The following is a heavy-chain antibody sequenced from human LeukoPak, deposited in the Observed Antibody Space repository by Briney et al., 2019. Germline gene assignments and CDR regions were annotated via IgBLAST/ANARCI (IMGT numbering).Heavy chain of an antibody. CDR2: INSRSDYI. CDR1: GFTFNNYA. J-gene: IGHJ6*03. D-gene: IGHD3-3*01. V-gene: IGHV3-21*01. Sequence: PGGSLRLSCAASGFTFNNYAMNWVRQAPGKGLEWVSSINSRSDYIYYADSVKGRFTISRDNAKNSLYLQMNSLRAGDTAVYYCARDLGDFWSGYYNYYMDVWGKGTTVTVSS. CDR3: ARDLGDFWSGYYNYYMDV.